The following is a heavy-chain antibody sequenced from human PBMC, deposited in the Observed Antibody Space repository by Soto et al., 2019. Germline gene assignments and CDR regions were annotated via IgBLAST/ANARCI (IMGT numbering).Heavy chain of an antibody. CDR1: GFSLSNARMG. Sequence: GSGPTLVNPTETLTLTCTVSGFSLSNARMGVSWIRQPPGKALEWLAHIFSNDEKSYSTSLKSRLTISKDTSKSQVVLTMTNMDPVDTATYYCARHEKPYYYYGMDVWGQGTTVTVSS. V-gene: IGHV2-26*01. J-gene: IGHJ6*02. CDR2: IFSNDEK. CDR3: ARHEKPYYYYGMDV.